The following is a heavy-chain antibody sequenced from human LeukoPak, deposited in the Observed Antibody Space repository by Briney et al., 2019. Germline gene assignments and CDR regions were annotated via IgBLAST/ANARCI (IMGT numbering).Heavy chain of an antibody. J-gene: IGHJ4*02. CDR1: GLTFSSYE. V-gene: IGHV3-48*03. CDR3: ARVQREYYYDSSGIMGN. Sequence: QPGGSLRLSCAASGLTFSSYEMNWVRQAPGKGLEWVSYISGSNSYIYYADSMKGRFTISRDNAKNSLYLQMNSLRAEDTAVYYCARVQREYYYDSSGIMGNWGQGTLVTVSS. CDR2: ISGSNSYI. D-gene: IGHD3-22*01.